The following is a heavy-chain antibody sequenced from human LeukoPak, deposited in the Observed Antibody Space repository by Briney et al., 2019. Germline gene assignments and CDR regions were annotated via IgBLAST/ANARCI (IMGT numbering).Heavy chain of an antibody. Sequence: SVKVSCKASGGTFSSYAISWVRQAPGQGLEWMGGIIPIFGTANYAQKFQGRVTITTDESTSTAYMELSSLRPEDTAVYYCARGVDNWNSPFDYWGQGTLVTVSS. D-gene: IGHD1-7*01. CDR1: GGTFSSYA. V-gene: IGHV1-69*05. J-gene: IGHJ4*02. CDR3: ARGVDNWNSPFDY. CDR2: IIPIFGTA.